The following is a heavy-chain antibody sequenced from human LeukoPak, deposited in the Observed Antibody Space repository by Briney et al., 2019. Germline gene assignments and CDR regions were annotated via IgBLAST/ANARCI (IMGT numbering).Heavy chain of an antibody. J-gene: IGHJ5*02. CDR3: AREASYCSSTSCYGWFDP. CDR1: GFTVSSNY. D-gene: IGHD2-2*01. V-gene: IGHV3-66*02. CDR2: IYSGGST. Sequence: GGSLRLSCAASGFTVSSNYMSWVRQAPGKGLDWVSVIYSGGSTYYADSVKGRFTISKDNSKNTLYLQMNSLRAEDTAVYYCAREASYCSSTSCYGWFDPWGQGTLVTVSS.